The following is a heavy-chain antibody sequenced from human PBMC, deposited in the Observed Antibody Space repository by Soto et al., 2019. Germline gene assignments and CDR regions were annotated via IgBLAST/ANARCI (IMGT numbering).Heavy chain of an antibody. V-gene: IGHV1-69*06. Sequence: GASVKVSCKASGGTFSSYAISWVRQAPGQGLEWMGGIIPIFGTANYAQKFQGRVTITADKSTSTAYMELSSLRSEDTAVYYCARDSSGLYYFDYWGQGTLVTVSS. J-gene: IGHJ4*02. CDR2: IIPIFGTA. D-gene: IGHD3-22*01. CDR3: ARDSSGLYYFDY. CDR1: GGTFSSYA.